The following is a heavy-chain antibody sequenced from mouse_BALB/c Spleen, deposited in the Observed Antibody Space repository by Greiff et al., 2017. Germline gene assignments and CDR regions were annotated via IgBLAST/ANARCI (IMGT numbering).Heavy chain of an antibody. J-gene: IGHJ4*01. Sequence: EVKLMESGGGLVKPGGSLKLSCAASGFTFSSYAMSWVRQTPEKRLEWVASISSGGSTYYPDSVKGRFTISRDNARNILYLQMSSLRSEDTAMYYCARGDFIYSVVAKVYAMDYWGQGTSVTVSS. CDR2: ISSGGST. V-gene: IGHV5-6-5*01. CDR3: ARGDFIYSVVAKVYAMDY. CDR1: GFTFSSYA. D-gene: IGHD1-1*01.